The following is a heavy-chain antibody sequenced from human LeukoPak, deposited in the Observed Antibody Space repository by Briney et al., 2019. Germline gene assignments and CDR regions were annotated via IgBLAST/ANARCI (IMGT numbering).Heavy chain of an antibody. CDR3: ARTRYYYNSRSYGAPYYFDY. CDR1: GGSFSGYY. Sequence: SPSETLSLTCAVYGGSFSGYYWSWIRQPPGEGLEWIGEINHSGSTNYNPSLKSRVTISVDTSKNQFSLKLSSVTAADTAVYYCARTRYYYNSRSYGAPYYFDYWGQGTLVTVSS. J-gene: IGHJ4*02. V-gene: IGHV4-34*01. CDR2: INHSGST. D-gene: IGHD3-10*01.